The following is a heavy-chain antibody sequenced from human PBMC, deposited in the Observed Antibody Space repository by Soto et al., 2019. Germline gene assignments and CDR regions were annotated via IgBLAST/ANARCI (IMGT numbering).Heavy chain of an antibody. CDR3: AREGDCSGGSCYSNFVSGAFDI. V-gene: IGHV4-4*02. CDR1: SGSISSSNW. J-gene: IGHJ3*02. D-gene: IGHD2-15*01. CDR2: IYHSGST. Sequence: QVQLQESGPGLVKPSGTLSLTCAVSSGSISSSNWWSWVRQPPGKGLEWIGEIYHSGSTNYNPSLKSRVPISVDKSKNQFSLKLSSVTAADTAVYYCAREGDCSGGSCYSNFVSGAFDIWGQGTMVTVSS.